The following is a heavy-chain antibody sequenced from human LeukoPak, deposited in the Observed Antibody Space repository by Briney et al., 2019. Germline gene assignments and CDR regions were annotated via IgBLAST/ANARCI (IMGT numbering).Heavy chain of an antibody. V-gene: IGHV1-69*06. J-gene: IGHJ6*03. Sequence: ASVKVSCKASGGTFSSYAISWVRQAPGQGLEWMGGIIPIFGTANYAQKFQGRVTITADKSTSTAYMELSSLRSEDTAVYYCARVGRYYYYYYMDVWGKGTTVTVSS. CDR1: GGTFSSYA. CDR2: IIPIFGTA. CDR3: ARVGRYYYYYYMDV.